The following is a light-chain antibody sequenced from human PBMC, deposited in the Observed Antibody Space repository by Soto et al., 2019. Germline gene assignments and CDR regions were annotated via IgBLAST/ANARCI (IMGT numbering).Light chain of an antibody. CDR3: QQYKNWPPYT. CDR2: DAS. V-gene: IGKV3-15*01. CDR1: QSVGSK. J-gene: IGKJ2*01. Sequence: EIVMTQSPVTLSVSPGERATLSCRASQSVGSKLAWYQQKCGQAPRLVIYDASTRATGFPARFSGSGYGTEFTLTISSLQSEDFAVYYCQQYKNWPPYTFGQGTKLE.